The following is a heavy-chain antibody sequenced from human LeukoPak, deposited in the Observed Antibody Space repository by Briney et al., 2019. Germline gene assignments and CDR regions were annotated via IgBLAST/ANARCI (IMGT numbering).Heavy chain of an antibody. V-gene: IGHV3-53*01. D-gene: IGHD3-22*01. J-gene: IGHJ4*02. CDR2: IYSGGRT. CDR3: AREAGSGDSSGYYSHYFDY. Sequence: GGSLRLSCAASGFTVSSNYMSWVRQAPGKGLEWVSVIYSGGRTYYADSVKGRFTISRDNSKNTLYLQMNSLRAEDTAVYYCAREAGSGDSSGYYSHYFDYWGQGTLVTVSS. CDR1: GFTVSSNY.